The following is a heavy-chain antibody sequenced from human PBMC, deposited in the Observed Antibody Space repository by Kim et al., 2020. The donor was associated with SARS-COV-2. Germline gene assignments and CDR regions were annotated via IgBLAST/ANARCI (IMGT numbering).Heavy chain of an antibody. CDR1: GYNFTLYA. J-gene: IGHJ4*02. V-gene: IGHV7-4-1*02. CDR2: INTNTGNP. D-gene: IGHD1-26*01. CDR3: AREHSGSHGL. Sequence: ASVKVSCKTSGYNFTLYAMNWVRQAPGQGLEWMGWINTNTGNPTYAQGFTGRIVFSLDTSVSTAYLQISSLKTEDNAIYYWAREHSGSHGLWGQGTLVTV.